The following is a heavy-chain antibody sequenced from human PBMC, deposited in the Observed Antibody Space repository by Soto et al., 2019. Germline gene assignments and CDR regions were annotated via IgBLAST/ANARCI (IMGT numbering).Heavy chain of an antibody. CDR2: ISAHSGNT. D-gene: IGHD1-1*01. V-gene: IGHV1-18*01. J-gene: IGHJ4*02. Sequence: QVHLVQSGAEVKKPGASVKVSCKGSGYAFTTYGITWVRQAPGQGLEWMGWISAHSGNTNYAQKPQGRVTVTRDASPSTAYMELRSLRSDDTAVYYCERGRYGDYWGQGALVTVSS. CDR1: GYAFTTYG. CDR3: ERGRYGDY.